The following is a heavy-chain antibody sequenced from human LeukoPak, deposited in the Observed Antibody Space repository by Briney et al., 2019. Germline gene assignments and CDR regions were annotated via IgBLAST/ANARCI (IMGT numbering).Heavy chain of an antibody. CDR3: ARGEYYQSQFDY. J-gene: IGHJ4*02. D-gene: IGHD3-16*01. V-gene: IGHV3-66*01. Sequence: GGSLRLSCAASEFTVSKKYMSLVRQAPGKGLEWVSVIYSGGSTYYADSVKGRFIISRDDSKNTLHLQMNSLRAEDTAVYYCARGEYYQSQFDYWGQGTLVTVSS. CDR1: EFTVSKKY. CDR2: IYSGGST.